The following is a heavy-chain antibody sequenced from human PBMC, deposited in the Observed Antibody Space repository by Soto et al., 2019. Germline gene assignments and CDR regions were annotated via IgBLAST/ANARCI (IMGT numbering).Heavy chain of an antibody. D-gene: IGHD6-13*01. CDR3: SSFANEENPKVGSWYYFDA. J-gene: IGHJ4*02. Sequence: SETLSLTCNVSGGSISSGGYFWGWIRQHPGKGLEWIGHIYYSGRTYSNPSLKSRLLIAVDTSKNQISLMLTSVTAADTAVYYCSSFANEENPKVGSWYYFDAWAQGILVTVSS. CDR2: IYYSGRT. CDR1: GGSISSGGYF. V-gene: IGHV4-31*03.